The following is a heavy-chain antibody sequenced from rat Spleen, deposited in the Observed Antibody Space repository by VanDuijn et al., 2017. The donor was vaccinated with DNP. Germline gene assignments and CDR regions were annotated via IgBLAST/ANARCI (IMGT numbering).Heavy chain of an antibody. CDR1: GFIFSDYD. D-gene: IGHD1-12*03. Sequence: DVQLVESGGGLVQPGRSLKLSCAASGFIFSDYDMVWVRQAPTKGLEWVASISPSGGSTYYRDSVKGRFTISRDNAKSTLYLQMDSLRSEDTATYYCARQGYYDGYYPYFDYWGQGVMVTVSS. V-gene: IGHV5-25*01. J-gene: IGHJ2*01. CDR3: ARQGYYDGYYPYFDY. CDR2: ISPSGGST.